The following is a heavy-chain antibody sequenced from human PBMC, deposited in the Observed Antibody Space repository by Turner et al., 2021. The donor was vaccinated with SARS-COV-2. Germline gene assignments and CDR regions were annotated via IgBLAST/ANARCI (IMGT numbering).Heavy chain of an antibody. J-gene: IGHJ6*02. Sequence: EVQLVESGGGLVQPGGSLRLSCAASGFTFSSYWMHWVRQAPGKGLVWVSRINSDGSSTSYADSVKGRFTISRDNDKNTLYLQMNSLRAEDTAVYYCARVGIAAAGPTFYYYYYGMDVWGQGTTVTVSS. CDR2: INSDGSST. V-gene: IGHV3-74*01. CDR3: ARVGIAAAGPTFYYYYYGMDV. D-gene: IGHD6-13*01. CDR1: GFTFSSYW.